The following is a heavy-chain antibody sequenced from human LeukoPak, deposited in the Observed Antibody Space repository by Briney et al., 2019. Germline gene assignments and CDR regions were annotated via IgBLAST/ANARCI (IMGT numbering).Heavy chain of an antibody. D-gene: IGHD2-15*01. CDR2: INNDGSST. CDR1: GFTFSSYW. J-gene: IGHJ4*02. Sequence: QPGGSLRLSCAASGFTFSSYWMHWVRQAPGKGLVWVSHINNDGSSTSYADSVKGRFTISRGNAKNTLYLQMNSLRTEDTAVYYCACYGIAPPYWGQGTLVTVSS. V-gene: IGHV3-74*01. CDR3: ACYGIAPPY.